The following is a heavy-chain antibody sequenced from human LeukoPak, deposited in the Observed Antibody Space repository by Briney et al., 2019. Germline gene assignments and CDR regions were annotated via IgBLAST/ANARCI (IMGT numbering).Heavy chain of an antibody. CDR1: GYTFTGYY. CDR2: INPNSGGT. Sequence: GASVKVSCKASGYTFTGYYMHWVRQAPGQGLEWMGRINPNSGGTNYAQKFQGRVTITADTSTDTAYMELSSLRSEDTAVYYCATGWIVGATRGVDYWGQGTLVTVSS. V-gene: IGHV1-2*06. J-gene: IGHJ4*02. CDR3: ATGWIVGATRGVDY. D-gene: IGHD1-26*01.